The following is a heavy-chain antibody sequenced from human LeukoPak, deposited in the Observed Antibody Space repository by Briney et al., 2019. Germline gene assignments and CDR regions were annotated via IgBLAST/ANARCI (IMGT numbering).Heavy chain of an antibody. V-gene: IGHV3-48*01. J-gene: IGHJ3*02. CDR3: ARSLRAAREDAFDI. Sequence: GGSLRLSCAASGFTFNIYAMRGVRRAPGKGREGVSYITGSASSILYADSVQGRFTISRDNAKNSLFLQMNSLRAEDTAVYYCARSLRAAREDAFDIWGQGTMVTVSS. D-gene: IGHD6-6*01. CDR1: GFTFNIYA. CDR2: ITGSASSI.